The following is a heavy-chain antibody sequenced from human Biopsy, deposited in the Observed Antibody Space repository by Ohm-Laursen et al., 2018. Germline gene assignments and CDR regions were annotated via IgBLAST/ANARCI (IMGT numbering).Heavy chain of an antibody. CDR2: ISAYNGHT. J-gene: IGHJ4*02. CDR3: ARDPHGEGRDYGSYFDY. D-gene: IGHD4-17*01. CDR1: GYPFITYG. Sequence: GASVKVSCKASGYPFITYGISWVRQAPGQGLEWMGWISAYNGHTKFARKFQDRVTMTTDTSTTIAYMDLRSLRSVDTAVYYCARDPHGEGRDYGSYFDYWGQGTLVTVSS. V-gene: IGHV1-18*01.